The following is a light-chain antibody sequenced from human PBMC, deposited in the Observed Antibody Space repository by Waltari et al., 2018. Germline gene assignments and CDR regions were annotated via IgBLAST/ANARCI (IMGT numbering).Light chain of an antibody. V-gene: IGLV2-23*02. CDR3: CSYAGSSTHVV. CDR2: EVS. CDR1: SSDVGSYNL. J-gene: IGLJ2*01. Sequence: QSALTQPASVSGSPGQSITISCTGTSSDVGSYNLVSWYQQHPGKAPNLMIYEVSKRPSGVSNRLSGSKSGNTASLTISGLQAEDEADYYCCSYAGSSTHVVFGGGTKLTVL.